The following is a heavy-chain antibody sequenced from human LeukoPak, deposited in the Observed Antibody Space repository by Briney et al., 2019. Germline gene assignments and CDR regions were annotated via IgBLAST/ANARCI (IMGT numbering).Heavy chain of an antibody. CDR3: ARERGPYYYDSSGYYEGVDY. CDR1: GFTFSTYG. J-gene: IGHJ4*02. Sequence: PGGSLRLSCAASGFTFSTYGMHWVRQAPGKGLEWVSFIRYDGTNKHYADSVKGRFTISRDNSKNTLHVQMNSLRVEDTAVYYCARERGPYYYDSSGYYEGVDYWGQGTLVTVSS. CDR2: IRYDGTNK. V-gene: IGHV3-30*02. D-gene: IGHD3-22*01.